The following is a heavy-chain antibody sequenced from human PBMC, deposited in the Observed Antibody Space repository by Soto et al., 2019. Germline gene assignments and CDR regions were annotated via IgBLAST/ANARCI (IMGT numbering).Heavy chain of an antibody. CDR2: IWYDGKIK. J-gene: IGHJ4*02. CDR3: ARWGGSATVPYCDY. D-gene: IGHD4-4*01. V-gene: IGHV3-33*01. Sequence: QVQLVESGGRVVQSGTCLTLSCAASGFTFSSYGMHGVCQAPGKGLEWVAVIWYDGKIKTYADSVKGRFTISRDNSENTLFLHMNSLRAEDTAIYYCARWGGSATVPYCDYWGQGALVTVSS. CDR1: GFTFSSYG.